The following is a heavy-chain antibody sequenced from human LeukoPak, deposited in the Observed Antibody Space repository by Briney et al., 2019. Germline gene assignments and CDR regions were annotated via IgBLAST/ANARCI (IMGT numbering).Heavy chain of an antibody. CDR3: ARQSYGSGSYYLNYYYYMDV. CDR1: GGSISSSNW. CDR2: IYHSGST. Sequence: PSGTLSLTCAVSGGSISSSNWWSWVRQPPGKGLEWIGEIYHSGSTNYNPSLKSRVTISVDKSKNQFSLKLSSVTAADTAVYYCARQSYGSGSYYLNYYYYMDVWGKGTTVTISS. V-gene: IGHV4-4*02. J-gene: IGHJ6*03. D-gene: IGHD3-10*01.